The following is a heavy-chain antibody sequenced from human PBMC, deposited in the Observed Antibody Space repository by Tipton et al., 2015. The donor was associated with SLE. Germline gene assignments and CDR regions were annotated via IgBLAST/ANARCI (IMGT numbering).Heavy chain of an antibody. Sequence: GLVKPSGTLSLTCTISGGSISTYFWSWIRQPPGKGLEWIGYVYDSGSTHYNPSLTSRVTMSVDTSKNQFSLKLSSVTAADTAVYYCARDLGRLYFDYWGQGTLVTVSS. CDR3: ARDLGRLYFDY. J-gene: IGHJ4*02. CDR1: GGSISTYF. CDR2: VYDSGST. D-gene: IGHD3-16*01. V-gene: IGHV4-59*01.